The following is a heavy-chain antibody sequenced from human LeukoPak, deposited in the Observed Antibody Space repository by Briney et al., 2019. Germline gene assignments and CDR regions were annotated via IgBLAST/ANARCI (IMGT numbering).Heavy chain of an antibody. CDR2: IRSELYGGTT. V-gene: IGHV3-49*04. J-gene: IGHJ4*02. CDR3: TREAPGDYVFDY. D-gene: IGHD4-17*01. Sequence: GRSLRLSCSASGFTFGDYGMTWVRQAPGKGLEWVGFIRSELYGGTTEYAASVKGRFTISRDDSKTIAYLQMNSLKTEDTAVYYCTREAPGDYVFDYWGQGTLVTVSS. CDR1: GFTFGDYG.